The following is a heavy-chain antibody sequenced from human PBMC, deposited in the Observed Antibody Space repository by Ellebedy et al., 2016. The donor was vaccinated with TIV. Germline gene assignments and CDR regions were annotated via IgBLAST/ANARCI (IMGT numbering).Heavy chain of an antibody. Sequence: AASVKVSCKASGYTFTSYAMHWVRQAPGQRLEWMGWIHAGNGNTKYSQKFQGRVTITRATSASTAYMELSSLTSEDTAVYYCARDWWELPFDNWGQGTLVTVSS. CDR1: GYTFTSYA. D-gene: IGHD1-26*01. CDR2: IHAGNGNT. CDR3: ARDWWELPFDN. J-gene: IGHJ4*02. V-gene: IGHV1-3*01.